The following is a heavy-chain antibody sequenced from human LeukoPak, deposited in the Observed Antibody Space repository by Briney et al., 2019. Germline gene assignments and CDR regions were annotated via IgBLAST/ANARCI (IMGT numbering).Heavy chain of an antibody. CDR2: TYYRSKWYN. V-gene: IGHV6-1*01. CDR1: GDSVSSNSAA. CDR3: ARSYSSSWYSLNYYYYYMDV. D-gene: IGHD6-13*01. Sequence: SQTLSLTCAISGDSVSSNSAAWNWIRQSPSRGLEWLGRTYYRSKWYNDYAVSVKSRITINPDTSKNQFSLKLSSVTAADTAVYYCARSYSSSWYSLNYYYYYMDVWGKGTTVTVSS. J-gene: IGHJ6*03.